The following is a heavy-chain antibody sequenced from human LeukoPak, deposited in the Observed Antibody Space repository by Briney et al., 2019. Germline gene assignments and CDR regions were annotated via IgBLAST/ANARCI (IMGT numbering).Heavy chain of an antibody. J-gene: IGHJ4*02. D-gene: IGHD6-13*01. CDR1: GFTFSSYS. Sequence: PGGSLRLSSAASGFTFSSYSMNWVRQAPGKRLESASSISSSSSYIYYADSVKGRFTISRDNAKNSLYLQMNSLRAEDTAVYYCARSFLSIAAAATDYWGQGTLVTVSS. CDR2: ISSSSSYI. V-gene: IGHV3-21*01. CDR3: ARSFLSIAAAATDY.